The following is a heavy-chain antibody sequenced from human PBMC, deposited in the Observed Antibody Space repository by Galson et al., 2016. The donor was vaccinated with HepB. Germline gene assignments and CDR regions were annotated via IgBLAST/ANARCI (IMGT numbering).Heavy chain of an antibody. V-gene: IGHV3-23*01. CDR1: GFTFSSYA. J-gene: IGHJ5*01. D-gene: IGHD2-2*01. CDR2: MSTPGDRT. CDR3: AKDASSCSSTSCPHDWFAS. Sequence: SLRLSCAASGFTFSSYAMNWVRQAPGKGLEWVSGMSTPGDRTYYADSVRGRFTISRHNSKSTLYLQINSLRAEDTAVYYCAKDASSCSSTSCPHDWFASWGQGALVTVSS.